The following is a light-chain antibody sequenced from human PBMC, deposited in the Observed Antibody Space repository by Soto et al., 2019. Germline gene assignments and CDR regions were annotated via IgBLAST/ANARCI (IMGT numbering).Light chain of an antibody. Sequence: EVVLTQSPATLSLSPGERATLSCRASQNVGIYLAWYQQKPGQAPRLLIYDASNRATGIPARFSGSGSATDFTLNISSLEAEDFAVYYCQQRSNWLTFGGGTKVEIK. CDR3: QQRSNWLT. J-gene: IGKJ4*01. CDR1: QNVGIY. V-gene: IGKV3-11*01. CDR2: DAS.